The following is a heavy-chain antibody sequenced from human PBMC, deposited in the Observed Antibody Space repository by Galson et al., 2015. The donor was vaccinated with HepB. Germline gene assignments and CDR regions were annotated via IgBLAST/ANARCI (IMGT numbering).Heavy chain of an antibody. V-gene: IGHV7-4-1*02. CDR1: GYTFTSYR. J-gene: IGHJ4*02. Sequence: SVKVSCKASGYTFTSYRMSWVRRTPGQGLEWLGWINTNTGNPTYAQGFTGRFVFSLDSSVSTTYLQISSLRAEDTAVYYCARGETSSYYNYWGQGTLVTVSS. CDR2: INTNTGNP. CDR3: ARGETSSYYNY. D-gene: IGHD3-3*01.